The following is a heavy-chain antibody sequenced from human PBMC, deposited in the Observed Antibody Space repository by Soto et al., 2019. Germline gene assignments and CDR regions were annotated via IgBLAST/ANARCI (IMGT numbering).Heavy chain of an antibody. CDR2: FYPGDSGT. CDR3: AISSVAAAGFDY. CDR1: GYRFTRYW. Sequence: GEALKISCKGSGYRFTRYWIGCVRQMPGKGLEWMGIFYPGDSGTRYSPSFQGQVTISADKSISTAYLQWRSLEASDTAMYYCAISSVAAAGFDYWGQGTPVTVSS. J-gene: IGHJ4*02. V-gene: IGHV5-51*01. D-gene: IGHD6-25*01.